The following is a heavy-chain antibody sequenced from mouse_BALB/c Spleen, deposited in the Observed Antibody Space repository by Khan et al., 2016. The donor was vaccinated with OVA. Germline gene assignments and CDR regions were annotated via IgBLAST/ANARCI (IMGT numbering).Heavy chain of an antibody. Sequence: QMQLEESGPGLVAPSQSLSITCTVSGFSLTSYGVHWVRQPPGKGLEWLVVIWSDGSTNYNSVLKSRLSISKDKSKSQVFLKMNSLQTDDTAIYYCARWFDGYSSLYAMDYWGQGTSVTVSS. J-gene: IGHJ4*01. CDR3: ARWFDGYSSLYAMDY. D-gene: IGHD2-3*01. CDR1: GFSLTSYG. V-gene: IGHV2-6*02. CDR2: IWSDGST.